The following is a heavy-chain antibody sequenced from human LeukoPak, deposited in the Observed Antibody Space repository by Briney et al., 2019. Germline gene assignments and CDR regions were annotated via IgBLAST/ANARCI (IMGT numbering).Heavy chain of an antibody. Sequence: GASVKVSCKASGYTFTSYGISWVRQAPGQGLEWMGWISAYNGNTHYAQKLQGRVTMTTDTSTSTVYMELRSLRSDDTAVYYCARVPRRGVPAASLFGYWGQGTLVTVSS. CDR2: ISAYNGNT. D-gene: IGHD2-2*01. J-gene: IGHJ4*02. V-gene: IGHV1-18*01. CDR3: ARVPRRGVPAASLFGY. CDR1: GYTFTSYG.